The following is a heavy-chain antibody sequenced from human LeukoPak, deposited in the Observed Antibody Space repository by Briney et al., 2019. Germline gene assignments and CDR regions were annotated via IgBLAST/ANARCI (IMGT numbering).Heavy chain of an antibody. CDR2: INHSGST. V-gene: IGHV4-34*01. CDR1: GGSFSGYY. D-gene: IGHD3-10*01. CDR3: ARHKDGSGSYFDY. Sequence: SETLSLTCAVYGGSFSGYYWSWIRQPPGKGLEWIGEINHSGSTNYNPSLKSRVTISVDTSKNQFSLKLSSVTAADTAVYYCARHKDGSGSYFDYWGQGTLVTVSS. J-gene: IGHJ4*02.